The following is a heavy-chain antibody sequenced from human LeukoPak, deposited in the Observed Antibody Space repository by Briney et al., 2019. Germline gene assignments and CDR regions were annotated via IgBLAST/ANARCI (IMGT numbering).Heavy chain of an antibody. D-gene: IGHD6-19*01. CDR3: ARWGSSGWYPMDV. V-gene: IGHV3-74*01. J-gene: IGHJ6*02. CDR1: GFTFSIYW. CDR2: INSDGSSP. Sequence: GGSLRLSCAASGFTFSIYWMHWVRQAPGKGLVWVSFINSDGSSPSYADSVKGRFTISRDNAKSAVYLQMNSLSAEDTAVYYCARWGSSGWYPMDVWGQGTTVTVSS.